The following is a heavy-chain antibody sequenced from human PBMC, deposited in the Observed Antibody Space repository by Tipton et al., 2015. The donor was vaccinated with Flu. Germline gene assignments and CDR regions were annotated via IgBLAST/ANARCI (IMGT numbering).Heavy chain of an antibody. CDR1: GFTFSSYS. CDR3: ARVAVRSGMGFDP. V-gene: IGHV3-21*01. J-gene: IGHJ5*02. CDR2: ISSSSSYI. D-gene: IGHD1-14*01. Sequence: SLRLSCAASGFTFSSYSMNWVRQAPGKGLEWVSSISSSSSYIYYADSVKGRFTISRDNAKNSLYLQMNSLRAEDTAVYYCARVAVRSGMGFDPWGQGTLVTVSS.